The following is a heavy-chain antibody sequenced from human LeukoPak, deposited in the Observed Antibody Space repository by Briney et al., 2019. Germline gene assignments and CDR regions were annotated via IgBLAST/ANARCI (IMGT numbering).Heavy chain of an antibody. CDR1: GFTFTSYA. CDR3: AKGVSSSWYQYFQH. D-gene: IGHD6-13*01. V-gene: IGHV3-23*01. J-gene: IGHJ1*01. CDR2: ISGSGGTT. Sequence: PGGSLRLSCAASGFTFTSYAISWVRQPPGEGLEWVSAISGSGGTTYYADSVKGRFTISRDNSKNTLYRQRNRLMSEDPYVYYCAKGVSSSWYQYFQHWGQGTLVTVPS.